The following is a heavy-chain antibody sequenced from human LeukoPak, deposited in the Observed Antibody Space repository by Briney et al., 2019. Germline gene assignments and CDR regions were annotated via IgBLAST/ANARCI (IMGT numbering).Heavy chain of an antibody. V-gene: IGHV3-53*01. CDR1: GFTVSSNY. J-gene: IGHJ4*02. CDR3: AKARRVVVVFDY. D-gene: IGHD2-15*01. CDR2: IYSGGST. Sequence: GGSLRLSCAASGFTVSSNYMSWVRQAPGKGLEWVSVIYSGGSTYYADSVKGRFTISRDNSKNTLYLQMNSLRAEDTAVYYCAKARRVVVVFDYWGQGTLVTVSS.